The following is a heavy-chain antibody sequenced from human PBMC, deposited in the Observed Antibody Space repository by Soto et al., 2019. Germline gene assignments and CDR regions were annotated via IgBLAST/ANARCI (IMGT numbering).Heavy chain of an antibody. V-gene: IGHV3-23*01. CDR1: GFTFSSYA. CDR3: ALYSSFQFDY. D-gene: IGHD6-6*01. CDR2: ISGSGGST. J-gene: IGHJ4*02. Sequence: PGGSLRLSCAASGFTFSSYAMSWVRQAPGKGLEWASAISGSGGSTYYADSVKGRFTISRDNSKNTLYLQMNSLRAEDTAVYYCALYSSFQFDYWGQGTLVTVSS.